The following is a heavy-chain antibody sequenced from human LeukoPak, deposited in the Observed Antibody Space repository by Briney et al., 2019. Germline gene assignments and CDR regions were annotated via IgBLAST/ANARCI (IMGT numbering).Heavy chain of an antibody. CDR1: GFTFSSHW. V-gene: IGHV3-7*01. CDR3: ARNGRSGDY. J-gene: IGHJ4*02. D-gene: IGHD3-10*01. Sequence: PGGSLRLSYAASGFTFSSHWMSWVRQAPGKGLEWVANIKEDGSQKYYVDSVKGRFTISRDNAKNSLYLQMNSLRVEDTAVYYCARNGRSGDYWGQGTLVTISS. CDR2: IKEDGSQK.